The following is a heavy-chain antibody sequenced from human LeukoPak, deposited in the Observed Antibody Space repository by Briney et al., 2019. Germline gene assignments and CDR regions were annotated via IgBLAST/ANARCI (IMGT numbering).Heavy chain of an antibody. Sequence: GGSLRLSCAASGFTFRSYAMTWVREAPGKGLEWGSAISGSGGSTNYADSVKGRFTISRDNSKNTLYLQMNSLRADDTAVYYCAKNLESYGDSSTDFWGQGTLVTVSS. CDR2: ISGSGGST. V-gene: IGHV3-23*01. D-gene: IGHD4-17*01. CDR3: AKNLESYGDSSTDF. J-gene: IGHJ4*02. CDR1: GFTFRSYA.